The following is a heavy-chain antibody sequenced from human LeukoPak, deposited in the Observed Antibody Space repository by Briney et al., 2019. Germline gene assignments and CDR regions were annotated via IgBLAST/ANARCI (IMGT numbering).Heavy chain of an antibody. CDR2: IIPIFGTA. Sequence: GASVKVSCKASGGTFSSYAISWVRQAPGQGLGWVGGIIPIFGTANYAQKFQGRVTITADKSTSTAYMELSSLRSEDTAVYYCARIPPYGSGSYSYYGMDVWGKGTTVTVSS. V-gene: IGHV1-69*06. D-gene: IGHD3-10*01. CDR3: ARIPPYGSGSYSYYGMDV. J-gene: IGHJ6*04. CDR1: GGTFSSYA.